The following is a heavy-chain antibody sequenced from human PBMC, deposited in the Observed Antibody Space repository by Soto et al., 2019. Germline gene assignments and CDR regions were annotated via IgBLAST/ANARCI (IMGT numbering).Heavy chain of an antibody. V-gene: IGHV3-23*01. D-gene: IGHD5-12*01. CDR1: GSTFSSYS. CDR3: AKRRPEEATLLDY. CDR2: IGASVPNT. J-gene: IGHJ4*02. Sequence: GGSLRLSCAASGSTFSSYSMTWVRQAPGKGLEWVSSIGASVPNTFYAESVRGRFTTSRDNSKNTLYLQMNSLRAEDTAVYYCAKRRPEEATLLDYWGLGTLVTVSS.